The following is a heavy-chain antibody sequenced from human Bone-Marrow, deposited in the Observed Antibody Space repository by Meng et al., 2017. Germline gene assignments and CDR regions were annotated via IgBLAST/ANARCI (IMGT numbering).Heavy chain of an antibody. CDR2: IYYSGST. J-gene: IGHJ3*02. CDR3: ARVLGGFGESAFDI. V-gene: IGHV4-39*07. D-gene: IGHD3-10*01. Sequence: SETLSLTCTVSGGSISSSSYYWGWIRQPPGKGLEWIGSIYYSGSTYYNPSLKSRVTISVDTSKNQFSLKLSSVTAADTAVYYCARVLGGFGESAFDIWGQGTMVTVSS. CDR1: GGSISSSSYY.